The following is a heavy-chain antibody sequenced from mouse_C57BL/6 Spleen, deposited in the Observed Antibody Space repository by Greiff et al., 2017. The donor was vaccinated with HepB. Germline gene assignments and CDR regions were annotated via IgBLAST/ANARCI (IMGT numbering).Heavy chain of an antibody. D-gene: IGHD3-2*02. J-gene: IGHJ2*01. CDR3: ARHSSGYFDY. CDR1: GYSITSGYY. V-gene: IGHV3-6*01. Sequence: EVKLVESGPGLVKPSQSLPLTCSVTGYSITSGYYWNWIRQFPGNKLEWMGYISYDGSNNYNPSLKNRISITRDTSKNQFFLKLNSVTTEDTATYYCARHSSGYFDYWGQGTTLTVSS. CDR2: ISYDGSN.